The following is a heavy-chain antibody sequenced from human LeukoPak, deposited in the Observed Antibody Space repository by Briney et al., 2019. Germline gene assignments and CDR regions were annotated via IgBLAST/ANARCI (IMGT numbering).Heavy chain of an antibody. D-gene: IGHD3-22*01. J-gene: IGHJ4*02. CDR1: GFTFSSYS. V-gene: IGHV3-48*01. CDR3: ARLYYDGAH. Sequence: GGSLRLSCAASGFTFSSYSMNWARQAPGKGLEWVSYISSSNSTIYYADSVKGRFTISRDNAKNSLYLQLNSLRAEDTAVYYCARLYYDGAHWGQGTLVTVSS. CDR2: ISSSNSTI.